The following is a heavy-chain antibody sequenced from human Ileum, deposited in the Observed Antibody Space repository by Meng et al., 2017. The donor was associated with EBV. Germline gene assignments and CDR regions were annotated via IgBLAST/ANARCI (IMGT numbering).Heavy chain of an antibody. CDR1: GGSVSSGGNY. D-gene: IGHD6-19*01. CDR2: IYNSGST. J-gene: IGHJ4*02. V-gene: IGHV4-61*08. Sequence: QVQLQESGPGPVKPSETLSLTCSVSGGSVSSGGNYWSWIRQPPGKGLEWIGYIYNSGSTNYNPSLKSRVTISVDTSKNQFSLKLSSVTAADTAAYYCARDGYSSGSDWGQGTLVTVSS. CDR3: ARDGYSSGSD.